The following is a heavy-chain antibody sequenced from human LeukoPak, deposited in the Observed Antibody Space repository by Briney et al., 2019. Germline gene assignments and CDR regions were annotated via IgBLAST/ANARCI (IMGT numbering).Heavy chain of an antibody. Sequence: ASVKVSCKASGYTFTGYYMHWVRQAPGQGLEWMGWINPNSGGTNFAQKFQGRVTVTRDTSISTAYMELSRLRSDDTAVYYCARPYSSGWTTGYWGQGTLVTVSS. CDR3: ARPYSSGWTTGY. CDR2: INPNSGGT. CDR1: GYTFTGYY. J-gene: IGHJ4*02. D-gene: IGHD6-19*01. V-gene: IGHV1-2*02.